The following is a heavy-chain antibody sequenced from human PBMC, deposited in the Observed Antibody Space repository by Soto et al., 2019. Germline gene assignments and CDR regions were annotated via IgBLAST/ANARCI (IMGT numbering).Heavy chain of an antibody. J-gene: IGHJ4*02. V-gene: IGHV1-46*01. CDR1: GYTFISYY. Sequence: QVQLVQSGAEVKKPGASVEVSCKASGYTFISYYMHWVRQAPAQGLEWMGMISPSDGVTIYAQRFQGRVTMTRDTSTSTVYMALSSLRSEDTAVYYCVREASMSYVFYYWGQGALVTVSS. CDR2: ISPSDGVT. D-gene: IGHD2-2*01. CDR3: VREASMSYVFYY.